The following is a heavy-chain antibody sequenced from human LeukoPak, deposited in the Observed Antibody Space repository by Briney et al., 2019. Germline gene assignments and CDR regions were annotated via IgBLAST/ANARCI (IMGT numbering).Heavy chain of an antibody. CDR1: GYTFTSYA. V-gene: IGHV1-3*01. Sequence: ASVKVSCKASGYTFTSYAMHWVRQAPGQRLEWMGWINAGNGNTKYSQKFQGRVTITRDTSASTAYMELSSLRSEDTAVYYCARDRAIAAAVGGYYFDYWGQGTLVTVSS. J-gene: IGHJ4*02. D-gene: IGHD6-13*01. CDR2: INAGNGNT. CDR3: ARDRAIAAAVGGYYFDY.